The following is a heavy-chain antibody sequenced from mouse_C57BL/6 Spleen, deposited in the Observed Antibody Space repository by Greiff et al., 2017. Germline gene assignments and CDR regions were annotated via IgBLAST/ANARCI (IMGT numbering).Heavy chain of an antibody. Sequence: EVHLVESGGGLVQPGGSLKLSCAASGFTFSDYGMAWVRQAPRKGPEWVAFISNLAYSIYYADTVTGRFTSSRENAKNTLYLEMSSLRSEDTAMYYCARTTTVVATEYYFDYWGQGTTLTVSS. CDR3: ARTTTVVATEYYFDY. J-gene: IGHJ2*01. CDR1: GFTFSDYG. CDR2: ISNLAYSI. V-gene: IGHV5-15*01. D-gene: IGHD1-1*01.